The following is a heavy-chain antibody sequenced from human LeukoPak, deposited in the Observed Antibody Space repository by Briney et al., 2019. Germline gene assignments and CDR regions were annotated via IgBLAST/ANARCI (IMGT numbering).Heavy chain of an antibody. J-gene: IGHJ6*02. CDR3: ARHVYSSGWYHYYYYGMDV. CDR1: GYSFTSYW. D-gene: IGHD6-19*01. CDR2: IYPGDSDT. Sequence: TGESLKISCKGSGYSFTSYWIGWVRQMPGKGLEWMGIIYPGDSDTRYSPSFQGQVTISADKSISTAYLQWSSLKASDTAMYYCARHVYSSGWYHYYYYGMDVWGQGTTVTVSS. V-gene: IGHV5-51*01.